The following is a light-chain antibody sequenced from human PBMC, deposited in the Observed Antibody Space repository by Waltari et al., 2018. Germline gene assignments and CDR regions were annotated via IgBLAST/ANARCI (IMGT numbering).Light chain of an antibody. J-gene: IGLJ3*02. V-gene: IGLV2-14*01. CDR3: NSYTTTSARV. Sequence: QSALTQPASLSGSPGQSITISCTGTSSDVGAFNYVSWYQPHPAKAPKAIIYEVRNRPSGVSTRFPGSKSGNTASLTISGLQAVDEADYYCNSYTTTSARVFGGGTRLTVL. CDR2: EVR. CDR1: SSDVGAFNY.